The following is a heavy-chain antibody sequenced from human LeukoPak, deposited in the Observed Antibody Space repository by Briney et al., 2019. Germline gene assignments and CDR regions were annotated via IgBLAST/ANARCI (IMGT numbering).Heavy chain of an antibody. Sequence: PGGSLRLSCAASGFTFSSYAMSWVRQAPGTGLEWVSALSGSGSNTYYADSVKGRFTISRDNSKNTLYLQMNSLRAEDTAVYYCAKDRRPTTVVTYPSDWGQGTLVTVSS. D-gene: IGHD4-11*01. CDR3: AKDRRPTTVVTYPSD. CDR2: LSGSGSNT. V-gene: IGHV3-23*01. CDR1: GFTFSSYA. J-gene: IGHJ4*02.